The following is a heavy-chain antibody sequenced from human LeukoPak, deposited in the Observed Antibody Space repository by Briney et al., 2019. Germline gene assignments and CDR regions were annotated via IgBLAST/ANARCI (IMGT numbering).Heavy chain of an antibody. CDR1: GGTFSSYT. D-gene: IGHD6-6*01. J-gene: IGHJ6*02. CDR2: IIPILGIA. CDR3: ARAYSSSSGGGMDV. V-gene: IGHV1-69*02. Sequence: SVKVSCKASGGTFSSYTISWVRQAPGQGLEWMGRIIPILGIANYAQEFQGRVTITADKSTSTAYMELSSLRSEDTAVYYCARAYSSSSGGGMDVRGQGTTVTVSS.